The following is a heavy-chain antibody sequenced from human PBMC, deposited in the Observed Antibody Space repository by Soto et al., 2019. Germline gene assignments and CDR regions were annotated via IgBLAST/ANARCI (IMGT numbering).Heavy chain of an antibody. Sequence: QIHLVQSGAEVKKPGASVKVSCKGSGYGFTTYGITWVRQAPGQGLEWMAWISAHNGNTNHAQKLQGRVTVTRDTSTSTAYMELRSLRSDDTAVYYCARGGYGDYWGEGALVTVSS. D-gene: IGHD1-1*01. V-gene: IGHV1-18*01. CDR1: GYGFTTYG. CDR2: ISAHNGNT. CDR3: ARGGYGDY. J-gene: IGHJ4*02.